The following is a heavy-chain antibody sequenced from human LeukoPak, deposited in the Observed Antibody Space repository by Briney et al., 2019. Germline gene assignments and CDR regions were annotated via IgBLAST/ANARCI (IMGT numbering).Heavy chain of an antibody. J-gene: IGHJ4*02. CDR1: GGSISGHY. Sequence: SETLPLTCTVSGGSISGHYWSWIRQPPGKGLEWIGYIHYSGSTEYNPSLKSRVTISVDKAKNQFSLKVSSVTAADTAVYYCAREIHYYGSGSYDYWGQGTLVTVSS. CDR2: IHYSGST. D-gene: IGHD3-10*01. V-gene: IGHV4-59*11. CDR3: AREIHYYGSGSYDY.